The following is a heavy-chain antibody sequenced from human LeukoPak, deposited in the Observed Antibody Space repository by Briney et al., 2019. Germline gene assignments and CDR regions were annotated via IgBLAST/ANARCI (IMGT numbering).Heavy chain of an antibody. Sequence: PGGSLRLSCDASGFTFSDYYMTWIRQAPGKGLEWISYITSSGTSTYYPVSVRGRFTISRDNARNSVYLQMKCLRADDTAVYYRARDVRATASATFDLWGQGTMVTVSS. CDR1: GFTFSDYY. CDR3: ARDVRATASATFDL. D-gene: IGHD1-26*01. V-gene: IGHV3-11*01. J-gene: IGHJ3*01. CDR2: ITSSGTST.